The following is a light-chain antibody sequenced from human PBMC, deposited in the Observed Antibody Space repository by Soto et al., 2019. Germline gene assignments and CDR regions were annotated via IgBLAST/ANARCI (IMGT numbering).Light chain of an antibody. CDR2: DAS. CDR1: QDISNY. J-gene: IGKJ1*01. V-gene: IGKV1-33*01. CDR3: LQDYNFRT. Sequence: DIQMTQSPSSLSASVGDRVTITCQARQDISNYLNWYQQKPGKAPKLLIYDASNLETGVPSRFSGGGSGTDFSLTISSLQPEDFATYYCLQDYNFRTFGQGTKVDIK.